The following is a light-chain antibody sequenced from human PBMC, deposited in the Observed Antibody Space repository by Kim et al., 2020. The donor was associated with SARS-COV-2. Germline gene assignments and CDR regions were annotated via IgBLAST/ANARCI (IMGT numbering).Light chain of an antibody. J-gene: IGKJ3*01. Sequence: PGERATLSCRASQSVSSYLAWYQQKPGQAPRLLIYDASTRATGIPARFSGSGSGTDFTLTISGLEPEDFAVYYCQQRSNWPPITFGPGTKVD. V-gene: IGKV3-11*01. CDR1: QSVSSY. CDR2: DAS. CDR3: QQRSNWPPIT.